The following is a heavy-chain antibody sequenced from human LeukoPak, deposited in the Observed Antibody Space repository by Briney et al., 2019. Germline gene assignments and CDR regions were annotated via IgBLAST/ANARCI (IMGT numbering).Heavy chain of an antibody. J-gene: IGHJ4*02. CDR2: ISSSSSYI. Sequence: GGSLRLSCAASGFTFSSYSMNWVRQAPGKGLEWVSSISSSSSYIYYADSVKGRFTISRDNTKNSLYLQMNSLRAEDTAVYYCARAMVRGVITIGYWGQGTLVTVSS. V-gene: IGHV3-21*01. CDR1: GFTFSSYS. CDR3: ARAMVRGVITIGY. D-gene: IGHD3-10*01.